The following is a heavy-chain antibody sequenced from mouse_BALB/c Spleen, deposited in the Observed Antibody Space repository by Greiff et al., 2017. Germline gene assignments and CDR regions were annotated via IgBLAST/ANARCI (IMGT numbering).Heavy chain of an antibody. D-gene: IGHD1-1*01. CDR3: ARDYGSSHYFDY. CDR2: INPSSGYT. Sequence: QVQLKESAAELARPGASVKMSCKASGYTFTSYTMHWVKQRPGQGLEWIGYINPSSGYTEYNQKFKDKTTLTADKSSSTAYMQLSSLTSEDSAVYYCARDYGSSHYFDYWGQGTTLTVSS. V-gene: IGHV1-4*02. J-gene: IGHJ2*01. CDR1: GYTFTSYT.